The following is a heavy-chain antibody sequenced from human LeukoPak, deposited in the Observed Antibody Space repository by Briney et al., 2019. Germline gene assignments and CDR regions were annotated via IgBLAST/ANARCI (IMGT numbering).Heavy chain of an antibody. Sequence: SETLSLTCAVSGYSISSGYYWGWIRQPPGKGLEWLGSIYHSGSTYYNPSLKSRVTISVDTSKNQFSLKLSSVTAADTAVYYCARLTVSVGKDAFDIWGQGTMVTVSS. V-gene: IGHV4-38-2*01. J-gene: IGHJ3*02. CDR3: ARLTVSVGKDAFDI. CDR1: GYSISSGYY. D-gene: IGHD1-26*01. CDR2: IYHSGST.